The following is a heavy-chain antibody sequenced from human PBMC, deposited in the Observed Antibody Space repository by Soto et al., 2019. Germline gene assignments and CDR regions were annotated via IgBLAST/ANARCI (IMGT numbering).Heavy chain of an antibody. CDR2: ISAYNGNT. J-gene: IGHJ4*03. Sequence: ASVKVSCKASGYTFTSYGIIWVRQAPGQGLEWMGWISAYNGNTNYAQKLQGRVTMTTDTSTSTAYMELRSLRSDDTAVYYCARGYDILTGYPGCFDYWGQGTMVTVSS. CDR3: ARGYDILTGYPGCFDY. V-gene: IGHV1-18*01. CDR1: GYTFTSYG. D-gene: IGHD3-9*01.